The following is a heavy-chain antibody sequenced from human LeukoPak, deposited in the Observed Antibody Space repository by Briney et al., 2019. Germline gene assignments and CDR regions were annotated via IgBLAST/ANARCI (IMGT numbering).Heavy chain of an antibody. J-gene: IGHJ2*01. V-gene: IGHV3-20*04. D-gene: IGHD3-22*01. CDR1: GFTFDDYG. Sequence: GGSLRLSCAASGFTFDDYGMSWVRRAPGKGLEWVSGINWNGGSTGYADSVKGRFTISRDNAKNSLYLQMNSLRAEDTALYYCGRGRNHDSSGYYFGGYFDLWGRGTLVTVSS. CDR2: INWNGGST. CDR3: GRGRNHDSSGYYFGGYFDL.